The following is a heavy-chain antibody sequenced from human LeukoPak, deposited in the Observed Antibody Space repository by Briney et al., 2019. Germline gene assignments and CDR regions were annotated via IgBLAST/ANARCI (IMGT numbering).Heavy chain of an antibody. J-gene: IGHJ4*02. D-gene: IGHD6-13*01. CDR3: ATSSSWYPVSSDH. V-gene: IGHV3-74*01. Sequence: GGSLTLSCAASGFTFSGYWMHWVRQAPGKGPVWVSRINSDGSDTTYADSVKGRFTVSRDNAKNTLYLQMNSLRAEDTALYYCATSSSWYPVSSDHWGQGTLVTVSS. CDR1: GFTFSGYW. CDR2: INSDGSDT.